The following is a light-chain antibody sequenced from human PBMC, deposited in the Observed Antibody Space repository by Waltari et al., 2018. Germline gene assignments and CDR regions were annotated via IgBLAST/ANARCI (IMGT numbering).Light chain of an antibody. Sequence: EIVLTQSPATLSLSPGERATLSCRASRSVTNPLAWYQQKPGQSPRLLLYEASNRATGIPARFSGSGSGTDFTLTISSLEPEDFAVYYCQHRGHWPPDATFGPGTKVDIK. V-gene: IGKV3-11*01. CDR1: RSVTNP. CDR3: QHRGHWPPDAT. CDR2: EAS. J-gene: IGKJ3*01.